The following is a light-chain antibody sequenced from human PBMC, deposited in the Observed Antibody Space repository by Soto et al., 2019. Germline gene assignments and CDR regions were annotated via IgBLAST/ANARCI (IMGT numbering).Light chain of an antibody. CDR2: DAS. Sequence: EIVLTHSPATLSLSPGERATLSCRASQSVSSYLAWYQQKPRQAPRLLIYDASNRATGIPARFSGSGSGTDLTLTISSLEPEDFAVYYCQQRSNWPWTFGQGTKVDIK. CDR3: QQRSNWPWT. J-gene: IGKJ1*01. CDR1: QSVSSY. V-gene: IGKV3-11*01.